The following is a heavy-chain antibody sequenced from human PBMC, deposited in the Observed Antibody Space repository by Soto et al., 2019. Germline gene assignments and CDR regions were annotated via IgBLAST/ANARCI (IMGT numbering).Heavy chain of an antibody. CDR1: GYTFTSYD. J-gene: IGHJ3*02. Sequence: ASVKVSCKASGYTFTSYDMHWVRQAPGQRLEWMGWINAGNGNTKYSQKFQGRVTITRDTSASTAYMELNSLRSEDTAVYFCAREPRRSGTRHAFDIWGQGTMGTVSS. D-gene: IGHD3-10*01. CDR2: INAGNGNT. V-gene: IGHV1-3*01. CDR3: AREPRRSGTRHAFDI.